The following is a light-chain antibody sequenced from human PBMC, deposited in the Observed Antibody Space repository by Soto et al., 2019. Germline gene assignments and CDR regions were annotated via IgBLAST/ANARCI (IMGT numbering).Light chain of an antibody. V-gene: IGLV2-14*03. J-gene: IGLJ2*01. Sequence: QSALTQPASVSGSPGQSITISCTGTSSDVGGYNYVSWYQHHPGKAPKLMIYDVSNRPSGVSNRFSGSKSGNTASLTISGLQAEDDADYYCSSYTSRSIPVFGGGTQLTVL. CDR1: SSDVGGYNY. CDR3: SSYTSRSIPV. CDR2: DVS.